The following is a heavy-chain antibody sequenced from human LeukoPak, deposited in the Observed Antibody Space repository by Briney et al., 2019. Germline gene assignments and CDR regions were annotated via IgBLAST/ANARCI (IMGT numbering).Heavy chain of an antibody. CDR2: IDSSGSNT. J-gene: IGHJ4*02. D-gene: IGHD6-6*01. Sequence: GGSLRLSCVVSGFTFSTYWMHWVRQGPGKGLVWVSRIDSSGSNTLYADSVRGRFTISRDNAKNTLYLQMNSLRVEDTAMYYCARVGSEYSSLSPPDYWGQGTLVTVSS. CDR3: ARVGSEYSSLSPPDY. V-gene: IGHV3-74*01. CDR1: GFTFSTYW.